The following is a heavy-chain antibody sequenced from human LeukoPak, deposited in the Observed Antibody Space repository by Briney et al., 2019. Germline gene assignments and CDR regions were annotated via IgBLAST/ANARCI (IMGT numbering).Heavy chain of an antibody. V-gene: IGHV3-64D*09. CDR3: VEITSVTGGDC. CDR1: GFTFSAYA. CDR2: VSNNGGSS. Sequence: QAGGSLRLSCSASGFTFSAYAMYWVRQAPGKGLEYVSGVSNNGGSSFYADSVKGRFTISRDNSKNTLYLQMSSLRAEDTAVYYCVEITSVTGGDCWGQGTRLTVSS. D-gene: IGHD1-1*01. J-gene: IGHJ4*02.